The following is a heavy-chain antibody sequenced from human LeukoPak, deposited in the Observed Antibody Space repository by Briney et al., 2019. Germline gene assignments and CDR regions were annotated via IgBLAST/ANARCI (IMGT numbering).Heavy chain of an antibody. D-gene: IGHD3-16*01. Sequence: SETLSLTCTVSGGSISNYYWSWIRQPPGKGLEWIGYFHNSGTSTYNPSLKSRVTISADTSKNQFSLKLNSLTTADTAVYYCTRGAGWLIDYWGQGILVTVSS. CDR2: FHNSGTS. J-gene: IGHJ4*02. CDR3: TRGAGWLIDY. V-gene: IGHV4-59*01. CDR1: GGSISNYY.